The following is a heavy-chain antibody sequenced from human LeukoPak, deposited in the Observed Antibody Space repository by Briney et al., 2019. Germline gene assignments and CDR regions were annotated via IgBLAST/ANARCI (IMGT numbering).Heavy chain of an antibody. CDR3: ARRGELEVRNRVSWFDP. J-gene: IGHJ5*02. V-gene: IGHV5-51*01. CDR2: IYPGNSDT. Sequence: GESLKISCKGSGYNFTTYWIGWVRQMPGKGLEWMGIIYPGNSDTRYSPSFQGQVTISADKSISTAYLQWSSLKASDTAIYYCARRGELEVRNRVSWFDPWGQGTLVTVSS. CDR1: GYNFTTYW. D-gene: IGHD1-1*01.